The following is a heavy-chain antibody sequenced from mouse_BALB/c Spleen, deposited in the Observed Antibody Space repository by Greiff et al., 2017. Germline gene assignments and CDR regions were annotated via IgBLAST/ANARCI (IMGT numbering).Heavy chain of an antibody. CDR2: IYPSDSYT. CDR1: GYTFTSYW. J-gene: IGHJ2*01. CDR3: TRSTTVFDY. V-gene: IGHV1-69*02. Sequence: QVQLQQPGAELVRPGASVKLSSKASGYTFTSYWINWVKQRPGLGLEWIGNIYPSDSYTNYNQKFKDKATLTVDKSSSTAYMQLSSPTSEDSAVYYCTRSTTVFDYWGQGTTLTVSS. D-gene: IGHD1-1*01.